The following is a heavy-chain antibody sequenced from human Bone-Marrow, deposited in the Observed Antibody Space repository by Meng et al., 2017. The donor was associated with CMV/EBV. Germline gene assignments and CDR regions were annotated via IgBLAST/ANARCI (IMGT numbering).Heavy chain of an antibody. Sequence: ASVKVSCKASGYTFTTYDIDWVRQATGRGLEWMGWMNPNSGNTGYAQKFEGRVTMTRNTSISTAYMELSSLRSEDTAVYYCARRGVAARRGSWFDPWGQGTPVTVSS. D-gene: IGHD6-6*01. CDR2: MNPNSGNT. J-gene: IGHJ5*02. CDR1: GYTFTTYD. V-gene: IGHV1-8*01. CDR3: ARRGVAARRGSWFDP.